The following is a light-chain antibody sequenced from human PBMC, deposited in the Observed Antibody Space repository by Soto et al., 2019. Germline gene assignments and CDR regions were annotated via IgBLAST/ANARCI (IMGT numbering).Light chain of an antibody. Sequence: QAVVTQSPSASASLGASVKFTCTLNSGHSNYAIAWHQQQPEKGPRYLMKLNSDGTHSKGDGIPDRFSGSSSGAERYLTISSLQSEDEADYYCQTWGTGIQVFGGGTKLTVL. V-gene: IGLV4-69*01. J-gene: IGLJ2*01. CDR2: LNSDGTH. CDR1: SGHSNYA. CDR3: QTWGTGIQV.